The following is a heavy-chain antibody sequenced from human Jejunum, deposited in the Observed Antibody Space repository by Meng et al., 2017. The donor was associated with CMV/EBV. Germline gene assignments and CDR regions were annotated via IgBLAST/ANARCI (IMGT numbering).Heavy chain of an antibody. Sequence: YGIGWVRQMPGKGLEWMGLIYPGAWDTKYNPSFQGQVSISVDKSINTAYLQWSSLKASDTAIYYCARQHYDFWTGSYTGNSYFDYWGQGTLVTVSS. CDR3: ARQHYDFWTGSYTGNSYFDY. J-gene: IGHJ4*02. CDR2: IYPGAWDT. V-gene: IGHV5-51*01. CDR1: YG. D-gene: IGHD3/OR15-3a*01.